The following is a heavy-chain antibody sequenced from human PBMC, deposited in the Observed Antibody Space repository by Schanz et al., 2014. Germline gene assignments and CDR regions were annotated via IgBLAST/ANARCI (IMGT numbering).Heavy chain of an antibody. CDR3: ARVVLGGDAFDI. CDR1: GGSISSEY. CDR2: IYNSGKT. Sequence: QVQLQESGPALVKPSETLSLTCTVSGGSISSEYWSWIRQPAGKGLECIGRIYNSGKTNYNPSLEGRSSMSGDTSKKQSALKLRYVSAADTAVYYWARVVLGGDAFDIWGQGTMVTVSS. J-gene: IGHJ3*02. D-gene: IGHD3-10*01. V-gene: IGHV4-4*07.